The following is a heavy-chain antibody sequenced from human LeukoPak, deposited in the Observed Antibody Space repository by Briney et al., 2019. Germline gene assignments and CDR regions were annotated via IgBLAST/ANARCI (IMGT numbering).Heavy chain of an antibody. V-gene: IGHV3-74*01. CDR2: INSDGSST. CDR3: ARDLSLDAFDI. CDR1: GFTFSSYW. J-gene: IGHJ3*02. Sequence: GGSLRLSCAASGFTFSSYWMHWVRQAPGKGLVCVSRINSDGSSTSYADSVKGRFTITRDNAKNTLYLQMNSLRAEDTAVYYCARDLSLDAFDIWGQGTMVTVSS. D-gene: IGHD2/OR15-2a*01.